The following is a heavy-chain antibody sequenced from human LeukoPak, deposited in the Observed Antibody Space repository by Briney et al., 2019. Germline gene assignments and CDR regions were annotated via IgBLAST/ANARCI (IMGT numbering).Heavy chain of an antibody. CDR2: IGRAGDT. CDR3: ARDSSGWGLAV. D-gene: IGHD6-19*01. J-gene: IGHJ6*02. Sequence: GGSLRLSCAAAGFSFNAYDMHWVRQATARGLEWVSYIGRAGDTYYAGSVKGRFTISRDDAKNSLYLQLNSLGVGDTAGYYCARDSSGWGLAVWGQGTTVTVSS. V-gene: IGHV3-13*04. CDR1: GFSFNAYD.